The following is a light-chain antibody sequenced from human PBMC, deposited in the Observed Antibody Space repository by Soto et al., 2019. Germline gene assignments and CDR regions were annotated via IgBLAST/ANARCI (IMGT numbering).Light chain of an antibody. CDR2: GAS. Sequence: EIVLTQSQATLSLSPGERATLSCRASHTISSSYLAWYQQKPGQAPRLLIYGASIRATGIPDRFSGSGSGTDFTLTISRLEPEDLAVYFCQRYFSSWTFGQGTKVDIK. CDR3: QRYFSSWT. V-gene: IGKV3-20*01. J-gene: IGKJ1*01. CDR1: HTISSSY.